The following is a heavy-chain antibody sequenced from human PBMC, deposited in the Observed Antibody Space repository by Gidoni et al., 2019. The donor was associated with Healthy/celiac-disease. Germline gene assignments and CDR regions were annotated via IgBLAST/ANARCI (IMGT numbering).Heavy chain of an antibody. V-gene: IGHV3-64D*09. CDR1: GFTFSSYA. J-gene: IGHJ4*02. CDR3: VKGDPNYYDSSGYYYGRYYFDY. CDR2: ISSNGGST. D-gene: IGHD3-22*01. Sequence: EVQLVESGGGLVQPGGSLRLSCSASGFTFSSYALHWLRQAPGKGLEYVSAISSNGGSTYYADSVKGRFTISRDNSKNTLYLQMSSLRAEDTAVYYCVKGDPNYYDSSGYYYGRYYFDYWGQGTLVTVSS.